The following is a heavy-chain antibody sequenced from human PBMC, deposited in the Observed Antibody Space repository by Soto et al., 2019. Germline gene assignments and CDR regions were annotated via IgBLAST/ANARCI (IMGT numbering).Heavy chain of an antibody. Sequence: ASVKVSCKASGYTFTSYAMHWVRQAPGQRLEWMGWINAGNGNTKYSQKFQGRVTITRDTSASTAYMELSSLRSEDTAVYYCARDWWTRAPSGWYRPNQVYYYYYGMDVWGQGTTVTVSS. CDR1: GYTFTSYA. J-gene: IGHJ6*02. CDR3: ARDWWTRAPSGWYRPNQVYYYYYGMDV. CDR2: INAGNGNT. D-gene: IGHD6-19*01. V-gene: IGHV1-3*01.